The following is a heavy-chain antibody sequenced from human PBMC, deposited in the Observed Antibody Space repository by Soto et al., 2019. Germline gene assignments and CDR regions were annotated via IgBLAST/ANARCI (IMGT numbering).Heavy chain of an antibody. J-gene: IGHJ4*02. CDR3: ARGSIVATSLTPFDY. V-gene: IGHV3-21*01. D-gene: IGHD5-12*01. CDR1: GFTFSTYS. CDR2: ISTSSSYI. Sequence: LRLSCAASGFTFSTYSMNWVRQAPGKGLEWVSSISTSSSYIYYADSVKGRFTVSRDNAKNSLYLQINSLRDEDTAVYYCARGSIVATSLTPFDYWGQGTLVTVSS.